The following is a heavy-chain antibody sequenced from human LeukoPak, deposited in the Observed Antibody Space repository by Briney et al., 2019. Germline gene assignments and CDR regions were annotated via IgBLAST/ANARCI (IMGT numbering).Heavy chain of an antibody. J-gene: IGHJ4*02. CDR1: GFTFGDYA. V-gene: IGHV3-49*03. CDR2: IRRKAYGGTT. D-gene: IGHD1-20*01. CDR3: TRNGITGTRANY. Sequence: GGSLRLSCTASGFTFGDYAMSWFRQAPGKGLEWVGFIRRKAYGGTTEYAASVKGRFTISRDDSKSIAYLQMNSLKTEDTAVYYCTRNGITGTRANYWGQGPLVTVSS.